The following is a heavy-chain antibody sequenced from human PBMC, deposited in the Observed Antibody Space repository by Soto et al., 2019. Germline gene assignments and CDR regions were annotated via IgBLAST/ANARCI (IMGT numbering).Heavy chain of an antibody. V-gene: IGHV2-26*01. CDR2: IFSNDEK. Sequence: QVTLKESGPVLVKPTETLTLTCTVSGFSLSNARMGVSWIRQPPGKALEWLAHIFSNDEKSFSTSLKSRLTISKDTPKSQVVLTMTNMDPVDTATYYCARSVGMWALYYGDNRYYFDYWGQGTLVTVSS. D-gene: IGHD4-17*01. J-gene: IGHJ4*02. CDR1: GFSLSNARMG. CDR3: ARSVGMWALYYGDNRYYFDY.